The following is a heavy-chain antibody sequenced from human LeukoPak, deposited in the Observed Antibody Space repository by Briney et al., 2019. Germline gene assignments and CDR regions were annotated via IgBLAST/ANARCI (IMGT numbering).Heavy chain of an antibody. Sequence: SETLSLTCTVSGYSISSGYYWGWIRQPPGKGLEWIGSIYHSGSTYYNPSLKSRVTISVDTSKNQFSLKLSSVTAADTAVCYCARGAHKLHAFDIWGQGTMVTVSS. V-gene: IGHV4-38-2*02. CDR2: IYHSGST. CDR3: ARGAHKLHAFDI. D-gene: IGHD1-26*01. J-gene: IGHJ3*02. CDR1: GYSISSGYY.